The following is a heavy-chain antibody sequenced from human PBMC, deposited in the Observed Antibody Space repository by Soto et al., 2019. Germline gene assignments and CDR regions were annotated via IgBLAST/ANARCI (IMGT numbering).Heavy chain of an antibody. CDR3: AGGVVVTAIGWFDP. J-gene: IGHJ5*02. CDR2: IYYSGST. Sequence: QVQLQESGPGLVKPSQTLSLTCTVSGGSISSGGYYWSWIRQHPGKGLEWIGYIYYSGSTYYNPSLKRRVTISVDTSKHQFSLKLSSVTAADTAVYYCAGGVVVTAIGWFDPWGQGTLVTVSS. V-gene: IGHV4-31*03. D-gene: IGHD2-21*02. CDR1: GGSISSGGYY.